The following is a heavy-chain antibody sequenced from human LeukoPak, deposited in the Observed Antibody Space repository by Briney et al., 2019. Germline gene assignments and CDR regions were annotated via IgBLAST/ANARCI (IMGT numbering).Heavy chain of an antibody. Sequence: GGSLRLSCTASGFSFSTYSMNWVRQAPGKGLEWVSYIVGSSRNIYYADSVKGRFTISRDNAKNSLYLQMDSLRTEDTAVYHCATDSPETAAFDYWGQGSLVTVSS. J-gene: IGHJ4*02. CDR1: GFSFSTYS. D-gene: IGHD1-1*01. CDR3: ATDSPETAAFDY. V-gene: IGHV3-48*04. CDR2: IVGSSRNI.